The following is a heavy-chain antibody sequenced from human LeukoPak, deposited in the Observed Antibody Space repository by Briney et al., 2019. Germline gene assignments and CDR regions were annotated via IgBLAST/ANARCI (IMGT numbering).Heavy chain of an antibody. D-gene: IGHD3-22*01. CDR2: IYTSGST. CDR1: GGSISSYY. Sequence: PSETLSLTCTVSGGSISSYYWSWIRQPAGKGLEWIGRIYTSGSTNYNPSLRSRVTMSVDTSKNQFSLKLSPATAADTAVYFCARGPYSYDSSGAFDIWGQGTMVTVSS. CDR3: ARGPYSYDSSGAFDI. J-gene: IGHJ3*02. V-gene: IGHV4-4*07.